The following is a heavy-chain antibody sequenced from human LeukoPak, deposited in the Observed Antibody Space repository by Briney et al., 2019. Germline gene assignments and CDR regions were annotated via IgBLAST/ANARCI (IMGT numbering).Heavy chain of an antibody. Sequence: ASVKVSCKASGYTFTSYGISWVRQAPGQGLEWMGWISAYNGNTNYAQKLQGRVIMTTDTSTGTAYMELRSLRSDDTAVYYCARWPGPRWFGDYYFDYWGQGTLVTVSS. V-gene: IGHV1-18*01. CDR3: ARWPGPRWFGDYYFDY. CDR2: ISAYNGNT. D-gene: IGHD3-10*01. J-gene: IGHJ4*02. CDR1: GYTFTSYG.